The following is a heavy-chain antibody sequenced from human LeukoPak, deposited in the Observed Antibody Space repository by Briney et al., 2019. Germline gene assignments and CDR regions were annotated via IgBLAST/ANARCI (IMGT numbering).Heavy chain of an antibody. V-gene: IGHV3-23*01. J-gene: IGHJ3*02. D-gene: IGHD2-2*01. CDR2: ISGSGGST. CDR1: GFTFSSYA. CDR3: AGWSVVVPARPEAFDI. Sequence: GGSLRLSCAASGFTFSSYAMSWVRQAAGKGLEWVSAISGSGGSTYYADSVKGRFTISRDNSKNTLYLQMNSLRAEDTAVYYCAGWSVVVPARPEAFDIWGQGTMVTVSS.